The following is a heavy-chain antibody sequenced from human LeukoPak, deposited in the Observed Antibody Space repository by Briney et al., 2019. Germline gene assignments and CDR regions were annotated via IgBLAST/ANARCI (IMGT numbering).Heavy chain of an antibody. CDR3: AGVFSGRHPFEL. D-gene: IGHD3-10*01. J-gene: IGHJ4*02. V-gene: IGHV4-59*01. CDR2: LNYKDTT. Sequence: RTSETLSLTCTVSGGSINDYYGNWVRQPPGKGLEWICYLNYKDTTNSNPYVKGRVTTSIDKSKKESSLKLSSVTAADTAVYYCAGVFSGRHPFELWGQGTLVSVSS. CDR1: GGSINDYY.